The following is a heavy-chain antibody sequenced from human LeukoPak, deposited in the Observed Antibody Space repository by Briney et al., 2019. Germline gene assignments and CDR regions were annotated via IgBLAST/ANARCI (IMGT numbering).Heavy chain of an antibody. V-gene: IGHV3-23*01. Sequence: PGGSLRLSCAASEFIFSMYAMSWVRQAPGKGLEWVSAISGGGGGTYYADSVKGRFTISRDNPKNTLYLQMNRLRAGDTAVYFCAKDLRVDSSGLDFWGQGTLVTVSS. CDR2: ISGGGGGT. D-gene: IGHD3-22*01. CDR3: AKDLRVDSSGLDF. J-gene: IGHJ4*02. CDR1: EFIFSMYA.